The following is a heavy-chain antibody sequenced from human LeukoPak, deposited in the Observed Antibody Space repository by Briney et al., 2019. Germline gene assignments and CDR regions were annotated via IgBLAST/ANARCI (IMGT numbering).Heavy chain of an antibody. CDR1: GGSISSGGYY. J-gene: IGHJ5*02. CDR2: VYYSGST. CDR3: ARGCPSSPRVGRRYFDP. D-gene: IGHD3-9*01. V-gene: IGHV4-31*03. Sequence: SETLSLTCTVSGGSISSGGYYWSWIRQHPGKGLEWIGYVYYSGSTYYNPSLKSRVTISVDTPKNPFSLKLSSVTAADTAVYYCARGCPSSPRVGRRYFDPWGQGTLVTVYS.